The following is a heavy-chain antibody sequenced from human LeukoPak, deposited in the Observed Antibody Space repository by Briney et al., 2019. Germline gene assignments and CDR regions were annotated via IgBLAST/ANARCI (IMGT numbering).Heavy chain of an antibody. J-gene: IGHJ6*03. CDR1: GFTFDDYG. CDR2: INWNGGST. Sequence: GGSLRLSCAASGFTFDDYGMSWVRQAPGKGLEWVSGINWNGGSTGYADSVKGRFTISRDNAENSLYLQMNSLRAEDTAVYYCARVGSFGIPPGYYYYYMDVWGKGTTVTVSS. CDR3: ARVGSFGIPPGYYYYYMDV. D-gene: IGHD5-18*01. V-gene: IGHV3-20*04.